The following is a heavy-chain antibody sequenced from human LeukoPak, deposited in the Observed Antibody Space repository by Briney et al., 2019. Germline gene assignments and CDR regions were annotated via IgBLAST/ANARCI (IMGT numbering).Heavy chain of an antibody. CDR2: IIPIFGTA. CDR1: GGTFSSYA. Sequence: SVKVSCKASGGTFSSYAISWVRQAPGQGLEWMGGIIPIFGTANYAQKFQGRVTITTDESTSTAYMELSSLRSGDTAVYYCASNPYYYGSGSYYSPKGVYNWFDPWGQGTLVTVSS. J-gene: IGHJ5*02. V-gene: IGHV1-69*05. D-gene: IGHD3-10*01. CDR3: ASNPYYYGSGSYYSPKGVYNWFDP.